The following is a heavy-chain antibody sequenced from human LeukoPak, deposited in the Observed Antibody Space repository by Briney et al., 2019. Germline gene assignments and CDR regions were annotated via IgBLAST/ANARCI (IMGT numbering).Heavy chain of an antibody. V-gene: IGHV4-4*02. CDR3: AGGWFHHYFDY. CDR2: IYHSGST. CDR1: GGSISSSNW. Sequence: KPSGTLSLTCAVSGGSISSSNWWSWVRQPPGKGLEWIGEIYHSGSTNYNPSLKSRVIISVDTSKNQFSLKLSSVTAADTAVYYCAGGWFHHYFDYWGQGTLVTVSS. J-gene: IGHJ4*02. D-gene: IGHD6-19*01.